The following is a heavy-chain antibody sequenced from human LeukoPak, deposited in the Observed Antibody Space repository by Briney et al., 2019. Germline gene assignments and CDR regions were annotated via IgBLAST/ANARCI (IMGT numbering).Heavy chain of an antibody. Sequence: GGSLRLSCAASGFTFSSYGMHWVRQAPGKGLEWVAVISYDGSNKYYADSVKGRFTISRDNSKNTLYLQMNSLRAEDTAVYYCAKDRQQWLVPGFDYWGQGTLVTVSS. J-gene: IGHJ4*02. V-gene: IGHV3-30*18. CDR1: GFTFSSYG. D-gene: IGHD6-19*01. CDR3: AKDRQQWLVPGFDY. CDR2: ISYDGSNK.